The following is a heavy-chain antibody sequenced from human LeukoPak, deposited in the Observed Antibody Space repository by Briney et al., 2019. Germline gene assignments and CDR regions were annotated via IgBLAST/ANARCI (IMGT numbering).Heavy chain of an antibody. CDR2: IPTDETPT. CDR3: ARDHYFKIDY. D-gene: IGHD3-10*01. J-gene: IGHJ4*02. V-gene: IGHV3-74*01. CDR1: GFIFSNFV. Sequence: GGSLRLSCAASGFIFSNFVMHWVRQAPGKGLVWVSRIPTDETPTNYADSVQGRFTISRDNAKNTLYLQMDNLRAEDTAVYYCARDHYFKIDYWGQGTLVTVSS.